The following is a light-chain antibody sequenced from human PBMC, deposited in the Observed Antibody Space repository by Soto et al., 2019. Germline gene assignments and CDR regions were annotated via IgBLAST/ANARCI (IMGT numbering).Light chain of an antibody. Sequence: QSALTQPASVSGSPGQSITISCTGTSSDVGGYNYVSWYQQHPGKAPKLMIYEVSNRPSGVSNRFSGSKSGNTASLTISGLQAEDEADYYCSSDTSSSTPFGTGTKLTVL. J-gene: IGLJ1*01. CDR2: EVS. V-gene: IGLV2-14*01. CDR3: SSDTSSSTP. CDR1: SSDVGGYNY.